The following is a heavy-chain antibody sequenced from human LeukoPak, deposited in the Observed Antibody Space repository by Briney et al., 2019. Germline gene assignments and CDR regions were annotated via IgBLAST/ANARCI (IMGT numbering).Heavy chain of an antibody. V-gene: IGHV4-39*01. CDR1: GGSISSSSYY. CDR3: ASIAMIVVVDY. CDR2: IYYSGST. J-gene: IGHJ4*02. D-gene: IGHD3-22*01. Sequence: SETLSLTCTVSGGSISSSSYYWGWIRQPPGKGLEWIGSIYYSGSTYYNSSLKSRVTISVDTSKNQFSLKLSSVTAADTAVYYCASIAMIVVVDYWGREPWSPSPQ.